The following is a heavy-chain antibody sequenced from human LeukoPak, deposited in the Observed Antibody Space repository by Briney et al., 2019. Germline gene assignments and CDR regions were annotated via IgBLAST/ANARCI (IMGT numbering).Heavy chain of an antibody. CDR2: ISYDGTNK. Sequence: GGFLRLSCAASGFTFSNYEIHWVRQTPGKGLEWVAFISYDGTNKYYADSVKGRFTLSRDNSKNTVYLQMNSLRTEDTALYYCAKERVGAGYVDSWGQGTLVTVSS. D-gene: IGHD1-26*01. V-gene: IGHV3-30*18. CDR1: GFTFSNYE. J-gene: IGHJ4*02. CDR3: AKERVGAGYVDS.